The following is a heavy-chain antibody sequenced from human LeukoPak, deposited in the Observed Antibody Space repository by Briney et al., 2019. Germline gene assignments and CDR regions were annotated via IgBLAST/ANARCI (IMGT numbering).Heavy chain of an antibody. CDR3: AREPLYGDYSLYYYYYGMDV. V-gene: IGHV4-4*07. D-gene: IGHD4-17*01. J-gene: IGHJ6*02. CDR1: GGSISSYY. CDR2: IYTSGST. Sequence: PSETLSLTCTVSGGSISSYYWSWIRQPAGKGLEWIGRIYTSGSTNYNPSLKSRVTMSVDTSKNQFSLKLSSVTAADTAVYCCAREPLYGDYSLYYYYYGMDVWGQGTTVTVSS.